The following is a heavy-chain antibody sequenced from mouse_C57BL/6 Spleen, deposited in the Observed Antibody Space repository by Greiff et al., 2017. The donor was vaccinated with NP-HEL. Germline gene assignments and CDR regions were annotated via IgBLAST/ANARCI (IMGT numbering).Heavy chain of an antibody. CDR1: GFTFSSYA. Sequence: EVQLVESGGGLVKPGGSLKLSCAASGFTFSSYAMSWVRQTPEKRLEWVATISDGGSYTYYPDNVKGRFTISRDNAKNNLYLQMSHLKSEDTAMYYCARGSSDGAWFAYWGQGTLVTVSA. J-gene: IGHJ3*01. D-gene: IGHD1-1*01. V-gene: IGHV5-4*01. CDR3: ARGSSDGAWFAY. CDR2: ISDGGSYT.